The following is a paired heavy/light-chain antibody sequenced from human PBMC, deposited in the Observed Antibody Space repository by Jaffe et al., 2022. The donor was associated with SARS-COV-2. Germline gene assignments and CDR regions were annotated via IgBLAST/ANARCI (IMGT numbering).Heavy chain of an antibody. Sequence: EVQLLESGGGLVQPGGSLRLSCAASGFTFSNSAMSWVRQAPGKGLEWVSVISDSGAIPYYADSVKGRFTISRDNSKNTLYLQMNSLRAEDTAVFYCAKLAHFWSGFYSNFHYWGQGTLVTVSS. V-gene: IGHV3-23*01. CDR2: ISDSGAIP. CDR1: GFTFSNSA. J-gene: IGHJ4*02. D-gene: IGHD3-3*02. CDR3: AKLAHFWSGFYSNFHY.
Light chain of an antibody. J-gene: IGLJ3*02. V-gene: IGLV1-40*01. CDR3: QSYDSGLSGVV. CDR1: SSNIGANYD. CDR2: VNS. Sequence: QSVLTQPPSVSGAPGQRVTISCTGSSSNIGANYDVYWYQQLPGTAPKLLIYVNSNRPSGVPDRFSGSKSGTSASLAITGLQAEDEADYYCQSYDSGLSGVVFGGGTKLTVL.